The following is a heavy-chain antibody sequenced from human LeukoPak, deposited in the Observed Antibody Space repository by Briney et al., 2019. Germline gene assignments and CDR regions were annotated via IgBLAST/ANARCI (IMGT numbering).Heavy chain of an antibody. Sequence: GGSLRLSCAASGFTFSSYSMNWVRQAPGKGLEWVSYISSSSSTIYYADSVKGRFTISRDNAKNSLYLQMNSLRAEDTAVYYCARAGNDWNYINWFDPWGQGTLVTVSS. CDR1: GFTFSSYS. V-gene: IGHV3-48*01. CDR3: ARAGNDWNYINWFDP. J-gene: IGHJ5*02. D-gene: IGHD1-7*01. CDR2: ISSSSSTI.